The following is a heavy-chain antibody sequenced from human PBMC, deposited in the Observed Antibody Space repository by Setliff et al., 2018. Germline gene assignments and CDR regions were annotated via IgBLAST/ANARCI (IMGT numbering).Heavy chain of an antibody. V-gene: IGHV4-59*12. CDR3: ARHYSFRVVITSKRGWFDP. J-gene: IGHJ5*02. CDR2: VFFTGDT. CDR1: GDSINDYY. D-gene: IGHD2-21*01. Sequence: PSETLSLTCTVSGDSINDYYWSWIRQPPGKGLEWIGYVFFTGDTDYNPSLGGRVSISLDTSKMQFSLRLASVTAADTATYFCARHYSFRVVITSKRGWFDPWGQGTQVTVSS.